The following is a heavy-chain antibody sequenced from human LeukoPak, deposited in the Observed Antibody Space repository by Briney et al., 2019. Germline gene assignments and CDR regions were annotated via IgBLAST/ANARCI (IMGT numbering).Heavy chain of an antibody. D-gene: IGHD1-26*01. Sequence: GASVKVSCKASGYTFTSYGISWVRQAPGQGLEWMGWISAYNGNTNYAQKFQGRVTITADESTSTAYMELSSLRSEDTAVYYCASRVGATNHYHYYYMDVWGKGTTVTISS. CDR3: ASRVGATNHYHYYYMDV. V-gene: IGHV1-18*01. J-gene: IGHJ6*03. CDR1: GYTFTSYG. CDR2: ISAYNGNT.